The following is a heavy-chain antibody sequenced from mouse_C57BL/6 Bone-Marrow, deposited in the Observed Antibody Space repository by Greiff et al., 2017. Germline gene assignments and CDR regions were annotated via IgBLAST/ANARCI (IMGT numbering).Heavy chain of an antibody. CDR2: INPNNGCT. D-gene: IGHD4-1*01. Sequence: EVQLQQSGPELVKPGASVKISCKASGYTFTDYYMNWVKQSPGKSLEWIGDINPNNGCTSYNQKFKGKATLTVDKSSSTAYMELRSLTSEDSAVDYCASTPDWDYFDYWGQGTTLTVSS. V-gene: IGHV1-26*01. CDR1: GYTFTDYY. J-gene: IGHJ2*01. CDR3: ASTPDWDYFDY.